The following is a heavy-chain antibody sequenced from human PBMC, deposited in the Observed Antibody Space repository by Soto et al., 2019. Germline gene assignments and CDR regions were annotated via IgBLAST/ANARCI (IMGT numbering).Heavy chain of an antibody. CDR2: IYYSGST. CDR1: GGSISSYY. Sequence: PSETLSLTCTVSGGSISSYYWSWIRQPPGKGLEWIGYIYYSGSTNYNPSLKSRVTISVDTSKNQFSLKLSSVTAADTDVYYCARHNYGSGSTYFDYWGQGTLVTVSS. J-gene: IGHJ4*02. CDR3: ARHNYGSGSTYFDY. D-gene: IGHD3-10*01. V-gene: IGHV4-59*01.